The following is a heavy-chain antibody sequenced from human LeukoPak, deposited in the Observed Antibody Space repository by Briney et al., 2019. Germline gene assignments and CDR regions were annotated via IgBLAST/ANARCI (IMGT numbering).Heavy chain of an antibody. CDR1: LFTLRLYV. V-gene: IGHV3-64D*06. D-gene: IGHD6-19*01. J-gene: IGHJ4*02. Sequence: PGGSLTLSCSPSLFTLRLYVMHGLRQAAGKRLAYVSGLTSHGGSTYYADSVKGRFTISRDNSKNMLYLQMSSLRAEDTAMYYCVKGRAVAGRFDCWGQGTLVTVSS. CDR3: VKGRAVAGRFDC. CDR2: LTSHGGST.